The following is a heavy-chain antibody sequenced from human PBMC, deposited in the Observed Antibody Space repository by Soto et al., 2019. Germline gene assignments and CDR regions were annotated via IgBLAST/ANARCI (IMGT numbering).Heavy chain of an antibody. CDR3: AVLEWLLSHFDY. J-gene: IGHJ4*02. D-gene: IGHD3-3*01. Sequence: GGSLRLSCAASGFTFSSYAMSWVRQAPGKGLEWVSAISGSGGSTYYADSVKGRFTISRDNSKNTLYLQMNSLRAEDTAVYYCAVLEWLLSHFDYWGQGTLVTVSS. CDR2: ISGSGGST. CDR1: GFTFSSYA. V-gene: IGHV3-23*01.